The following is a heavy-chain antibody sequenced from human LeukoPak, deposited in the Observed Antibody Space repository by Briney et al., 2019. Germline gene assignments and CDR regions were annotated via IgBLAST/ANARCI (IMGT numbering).Heavy chain of an antibody. V-gene: IGHV4-34*01. D-gene: IGHD3-3*01. Sequence: SETLSLTCAVYGGSFSGYYWSWIRQPPGKGLERIGEINHSGSTNYNPSLKSRVTISVDTSKNQFSLKLSSVTAADKAVYYCATELCTIFGDDYWGRGTLVTVSS. CDR3: ATELCTIFGDDY. CDR1: GGSFSGYY. CDR2: INHSGST. J-gene: IGHJ4*02.